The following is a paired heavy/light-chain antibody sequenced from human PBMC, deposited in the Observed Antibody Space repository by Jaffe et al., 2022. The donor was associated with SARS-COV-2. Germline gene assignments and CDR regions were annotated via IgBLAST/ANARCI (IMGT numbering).Heavy chain of an antibody. CDR2: ISGGGTAT. CDR3: ARRRATFDS. CDR1: GFTFTSYD. J-gene: IGHJ4*02. V-gene: IGHV3-23*01. D-gene: IGHD1-26*01. Sequence: EVQLLESGGGLVQPGGSLRLSCAASGFTFTSYDMNWVRQAPGKGLEWVSTISGGGTATYYGDSVKGRFTISRDNSKNTLFLQMNSLRVEDTAVYYCARRRATFDSWGQGTLVTVSS.
Light chain of an antibody. CDR3: SSYTSTNTLL. V-gene: IGLV2-14*01. CDR1: SSDVGGYIY. J-gene: IGLJ2*01. Sequence: QSALTQPASVSGSPGQSITISCTGTSSDVGGYIYVSWYQQHPGKAPKLMIYEVSNRPSGVPDRFSGSKSGNTASLTISGLQAEDEADYYCSSYTSTNTLLFGGGTKLTVL. CDR2: EVS.